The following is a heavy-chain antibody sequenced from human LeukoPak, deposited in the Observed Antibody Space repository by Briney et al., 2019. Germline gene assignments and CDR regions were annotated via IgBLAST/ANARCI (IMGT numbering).Heavy chain of an antibody. J-gene: IGHJ4*02. Sequence: PGGSLRLSCAASGFTFSSYSMNWVRQAPGKGLEWVSSISSSSSYIYYADSVKGRFTISRDNAKNSLYLQMNSLRAEDTAVYYCASYEKLERGVFDYWGQGTLVTVSS. CDR2: ISSSSSYI. V-gene: IGHV3-21*01. CDR3: ASYEKLERGVFDY. D-gene: IGHD1-1*01. CDR1: GFTFSSYS.